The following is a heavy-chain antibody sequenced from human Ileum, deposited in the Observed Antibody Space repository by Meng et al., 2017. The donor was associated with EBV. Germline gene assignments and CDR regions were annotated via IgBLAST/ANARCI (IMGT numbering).Heavy chain of an antibody. CDR2: HSGST. D-gene: IGHD1-26*01. Sequence: GQLQESGPGLVKPSQTLSLTCAVSGVSISSGYFHWSWIRQPPGKGLEWIGHSGSTSYNPSLRSRVTISVDTSKNQFSLKVDSATAGDTAVYYCVSYAVGAGGIGYWGQGILVTVSS. J-gene: IGHJ4*02. V-gene: IGHV4-30-4*01. CDR1: GVSISSGYFH. CDR3: VSYAVGAGGIGY.